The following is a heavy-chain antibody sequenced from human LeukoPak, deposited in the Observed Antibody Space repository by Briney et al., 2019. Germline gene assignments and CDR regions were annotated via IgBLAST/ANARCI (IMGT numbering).Heavy chain of an antibody. CDR3: ARVGIQLWLRYFDY. D-gene: IGHD5-18*01. CDR1: GGSFSGYY. V-gene: IGHV4-34*01. CDR2: INHSGST. J-gene: IGHJ4*02. Sequence: SETLSLTCAVYGGSFSGYYWSWIRQPPGKGLEWIGEINHSGSTNYNPSLKSRVTISVDTSKNQFSLKLSSVTAADTAVCYCARVGIQLWLRYFDYWGQGTLVTVSS.